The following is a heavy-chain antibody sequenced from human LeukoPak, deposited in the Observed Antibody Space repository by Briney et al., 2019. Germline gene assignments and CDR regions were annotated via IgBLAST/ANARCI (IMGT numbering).Heavy chain of an antibody. Sequence: ASVKVSCKASGYTFTSYGISWVRQAPGQGLEWMGWISAYNGNTNYAQKLQGRVTMTTDTSTSTAYMELRSLRSDDTAVYYCARDKRVRGYYYGMDVWGQGTTVTVSS. CDR2: ISAYNGNT. J-gene: IGHJ6*02. CDR3: ARDKRVRGYYYGMDV. CDR1: GYTFTSYG. D-gene: IGHD3-10*01. V-gene: IGHV1-18*01.